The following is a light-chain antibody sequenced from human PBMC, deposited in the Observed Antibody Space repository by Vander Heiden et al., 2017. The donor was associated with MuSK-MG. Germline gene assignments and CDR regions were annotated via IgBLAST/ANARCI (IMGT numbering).Light chain of an antibody. CDR3: QQSDNVPWT. CDR1: QSVSSF. CDR2: AAS. V-gene: IGKV1-39*01. Sequence: IQMTQSPSSLSASVGDRVTITCRASQSVSSFLNWYQQKPGKAPNLLIYAASTLQSGVPSRFSGSGSGTDFHLTINSLQPEEFAIYYCQQSDNVPWTFGQGTKVXIK. J-gene: IGKJ1*01.